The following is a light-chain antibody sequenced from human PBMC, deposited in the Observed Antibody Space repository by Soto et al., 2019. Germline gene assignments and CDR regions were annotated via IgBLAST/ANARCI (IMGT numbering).Light chain of an antibody. Sequence: QSALTQPASVSGSPGQSITISCTGTSSDVGVYDYVSWYQQRPGKAPKLLIYEVTNRPSGVSNRFAGSKSGNTASLTISGLQAEDEAEDYCTALTTTRTFVFGTGTKVTVL. CDR2: EVT. CDR1: SSDVGVYDY. J-gene: IGLJ1*01. CDR3: TALTTTRTFV. V-gene: IGLV2-14*01.